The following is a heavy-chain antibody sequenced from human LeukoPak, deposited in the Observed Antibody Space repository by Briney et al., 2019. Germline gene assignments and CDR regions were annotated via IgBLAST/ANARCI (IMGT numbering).Heavy chain of an antibody. D-gene: IGHD1-26*01. V-gene: IGHV1-18*01. CDR2: ISAYTGNT. Sequence: ASVKVSCKASGDTFTSYGISWVRQAPGQGLEWMGWISAYTGNTNYAQKLQGRVSMTTDTSTSTAYMELRSLRSDDTAVYYCARGRTSWRELDSTAFAFDIWGQGAMVTVSS. CDR3: ARGRTSWRELDSTAFAFDI. J-gene: IGHJ3*02. CDR1: GDTFTSYG.